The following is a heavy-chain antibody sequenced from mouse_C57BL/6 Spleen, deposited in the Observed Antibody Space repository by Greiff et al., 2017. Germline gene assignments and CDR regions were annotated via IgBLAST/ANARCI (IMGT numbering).Heavy chain of an antibody. V-gene: IGHV1-82*01. CDR3: ANYYGSSYGYFDV. Sequence: QVQLQQSGPELVKPGASVKISCKASGYAFSSSWMNWVKQRPGKGLEWIGRIYPGDGDTNYNGKFKGKATLTADKSSSTAYMQLSSLTSEDSAVYFWANYYGSSYGYFDVWGTGTTVTVSS. CDR1: GYAFSSSW. D-gene: IGHD1-1*01. J-gene: IGHJ1*03. CDR2: IYPGDGDT.